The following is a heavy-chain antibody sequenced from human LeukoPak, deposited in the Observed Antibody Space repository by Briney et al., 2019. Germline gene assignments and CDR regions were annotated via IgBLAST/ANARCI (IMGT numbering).Heavy chain of an antibody. Sequence: SETLSLTCTVSGGSISSSSYYWGWIRQPPGKGLEWIGSIYYSGSTYYNPSLKSRVTISVDTSKNQFSLKLSSVTAADTAVYYCARHILTGYYDGWGQGTLVTVSS. CDR2: IYYSGST. CDR3: ARHILTGYYDG. J-gene: IGHJ4*02. D-gene: IGHD3-9*01. V-gene: IGHV4-39*01. CDR1: GGSISSSSYY.